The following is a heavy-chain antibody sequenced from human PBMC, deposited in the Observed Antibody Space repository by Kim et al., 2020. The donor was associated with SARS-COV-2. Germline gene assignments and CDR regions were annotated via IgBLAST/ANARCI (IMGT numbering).Heavy chain of an antibody. CDR1: GFTFSSYE. V-gene: IGHV3-48*03. D-gene: IGHD3-16*01. CDR3: ARDRGRSYDYVWGGFGAFDY. Sequence: GGSLRLSCAASGFTFSSYEMSWVRQAPGKGLEWVSYISNTGRTIYYADSVKGRFTISRDNAKNSLYLQVNSLSAEDTAVYYCARDRGRSYDYVWGGFGAFDYWGQGTLVTVSS. CDR2: ISNTGRTI. J-gene: IGHJ4*02.